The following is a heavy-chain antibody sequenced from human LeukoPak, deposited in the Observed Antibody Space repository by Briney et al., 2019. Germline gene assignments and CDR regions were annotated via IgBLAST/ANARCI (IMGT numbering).Heavy chain of an antibody. CDR3: ARGSYSSSWYWYYYYYMDV. V-gene: IGHV4-39*07. CDR2: IYYSGNT. D-gene: IGHD6-13*01. CDR1: GGSIISSSYY. Sequence: SETLSLTCTVSGGSIISSSYYWGWIRQPPGKGLEWIGSIYYSGNTNYNPSLKSRVTISVDTSKNQFSLKLSSVTAADTAVYYCARGSYSSSWYWYYYYYMDVWGKGTTVTISS. J-gene: IGHJ6*03.